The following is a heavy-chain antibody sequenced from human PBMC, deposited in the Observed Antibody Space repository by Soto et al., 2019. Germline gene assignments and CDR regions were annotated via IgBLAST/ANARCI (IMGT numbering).Heavy chain of an antibody. CDR1: GFTFSSYW. J-gene: IGHJ6*02. CDR2: INSDGSST. Sequence: RRSCAAAGFTFSSYWRHWGLQAPWKGLVGVARINSDGSSTSYADSGKGRCTISRGNAKNTLHLQMNSLRAEDTAVYYCARDGYGDYIDRGGMAVWAQGTTATASS. D-gene: IGHD4-17*01. CDR3: ARDGYGDYIDRGGMAV. V-gene: IGHV3-74*01.